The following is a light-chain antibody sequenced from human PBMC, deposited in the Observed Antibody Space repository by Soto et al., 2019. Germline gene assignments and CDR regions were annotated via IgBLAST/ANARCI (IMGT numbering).Light chain of an antibody. CDR2: LEGSGSY. CDR3: ETWDSNFWV. J-gene: IGLJ3*02. V-gene: IGLV4-60*03. Sequence: QAVVTQSSSASASLGSSVKLTCTLNSGHSSYIIAWHQQQPGKAPRYLMKLEGSGSYNKGSGVPDRFSGSSSGADRYLTISNLQSEYEADYYCETWDSNFWVFGGGTKLTVL. CDR1: SGHSSYI.